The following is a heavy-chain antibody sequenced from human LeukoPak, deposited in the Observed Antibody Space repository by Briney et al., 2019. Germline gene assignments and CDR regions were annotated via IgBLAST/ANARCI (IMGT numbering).Heavy chain of an antibody. CDR3: AKDSLGLFYGSGSYFDY. J-gene: IGHJ4*02. Sequence: GRSPRLSCAASGFTFSSYGMHWVRQAPGKGLELVAFIRYDGSNKYYADSVKGRFTISRDNSKNTLYLQMNSLRAEDTAVYYCAKDSLGLFYGSGSYFDYWGQGTLVTVSS. D-gene: IGHD3-10*01. CDR1: GFTFSSYG. CDR2: IRYDGSNK. V-gene: IGHV3-30*02.